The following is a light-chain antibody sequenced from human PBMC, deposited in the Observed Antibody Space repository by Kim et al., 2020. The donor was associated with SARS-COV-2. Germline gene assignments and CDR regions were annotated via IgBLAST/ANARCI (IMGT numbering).Light chain of an antibody. CDR1: ISNIGNNY. CDR2: DNN. CDR3: GTWDSSLGAHYV. Sequence: QKVTISCSGSISNIGNNYVSWYQQLPGTAPKLLIYDNNRRPSGIPDRFSGYKSGTSATLGITGLQTGDEADYYCGTWDSSLGAHYVFGTGTKVTVL. V-gene: IGLV1-51*01. J-gene: IGLJ1*01.